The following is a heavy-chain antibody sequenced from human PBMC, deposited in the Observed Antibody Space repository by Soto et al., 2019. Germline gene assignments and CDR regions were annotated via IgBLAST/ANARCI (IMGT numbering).Heavy chain of an antibody. Sequence: SVKVSCKASGGTFSSYAISWVRQAPGQGFEWMGGIIPIFGTANYAQKFQGRVTITADESTSTAYMELSSLRSEDTAVYYCARPSTVTTTYYYYGMDVWGQGTTVTVSS. V-gene: IGHV1-69*13. CDR2: IIPIFGTA. D-gene: IGHD4-4*01. CDR3: ARPSTVTTTYYYYGMDV. J-gene: IGHJ6*02. CDR1: GGTFSSYA.